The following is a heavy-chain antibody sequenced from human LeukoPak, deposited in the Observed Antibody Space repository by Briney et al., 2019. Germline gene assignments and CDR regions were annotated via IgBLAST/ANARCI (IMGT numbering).Heavy chain of an antibody. J-gene: IGHJ4*02. D-gene: IGHD5-12*01. CDR3: AKDMGGYDFHFDY. CDR2: ISWNSGSI. CDR1: GFTFDDYV. Sequence: PGRSLRLSCAASGFTFDDYVMHWVRQAPGKGLEWVSGISWNSGSIGYAGSVKGRFTISGDNAKNSLYLQMNSLRAEDTALYYCAKDMGGYDFHFDYWGQGTLVTVSS. V-gene: IGHV3-9*01.